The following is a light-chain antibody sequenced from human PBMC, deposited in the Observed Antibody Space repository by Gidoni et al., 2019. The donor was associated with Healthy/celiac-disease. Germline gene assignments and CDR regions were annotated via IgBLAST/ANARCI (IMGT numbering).Light chain of an antibody. CDR3: QQYNNWTPWT. V-gene: IGKV3-15*01. CDR2: GAS. Sequence: EIVMTQSPATLSVSPGERATLSCRASQSVSSNLAWYQQKPGQPPRLLIYGASTRATGIPARFSGSGSGTEFTLTISSLQSEDFAVYYCQQYNNWTPWTFGQGTKVESK. J-gene: IGKJ1*01. CDR1: QSVSSN.